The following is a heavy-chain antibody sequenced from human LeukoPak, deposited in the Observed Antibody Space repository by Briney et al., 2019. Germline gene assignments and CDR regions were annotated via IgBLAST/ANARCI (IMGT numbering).Heavy chain of an antibody. J-gene: IGHJ5*02. CDR1: GGSISSSSYY. V-gene: IGHV4-39*07. CDR3: ARFLYNWNDFFYWFDP. CDR2: IYYGGST. D-gene: IGHD1-1*01. Sequence: SETLSLTCTVSGGSISSSSYYWGWIRQPPGKGLEWIGSIYYGGSTYYNPSLKSRVTISVDKSKNQFSLKLSSVTAADTAVYYCARFLYNWNDFFYWFDPWGQGTLVTVSS.